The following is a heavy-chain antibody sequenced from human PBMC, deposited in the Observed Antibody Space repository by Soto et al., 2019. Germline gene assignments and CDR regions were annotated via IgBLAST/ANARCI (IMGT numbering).Heavy chain of an antibody. J-gene: IGHJ6*03. V-gene: IGHV4-59*08. D-gene: IGHD3-10*01. CDR1: GGSISSYY. CDR3: ARHTMVRGARGTYYYYYYMDV. CDR2: IYYSGST. Sequence: SETLSLTCTVSGGSISSYYWSWIRQPPGKGLEWIGYIYYSGSTNYNPSLKSRVTISVDTSKNQFSLKLSSVTAADTAVYYCARHTMVRGARGTYYYYYYMDVWGKGTTVIVSS.